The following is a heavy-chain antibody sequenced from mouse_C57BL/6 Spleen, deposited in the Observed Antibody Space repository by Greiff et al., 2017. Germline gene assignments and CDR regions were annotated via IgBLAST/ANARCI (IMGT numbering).Heavy chain of an antibody. CDR1: GYTFTSYW. CDR2: IDPSDSYT. V-gene: IGHV1-50*01. CDR3: ARRGWLRYYAMDY. J-gene: IGHJ4*01. Sequence: QVQLQQPGAELVKPGASVKLSCKASGYTFTSYWMQWVKQRPGQGLEWIGKIDPSDSYTNYNQKFKGKATLTVDTSSSTAYMQLSSLTSEDSAVYYCARRGWLRYYAMDYWGQGTSVTVSS. D-gene: IGHD2-2*01.